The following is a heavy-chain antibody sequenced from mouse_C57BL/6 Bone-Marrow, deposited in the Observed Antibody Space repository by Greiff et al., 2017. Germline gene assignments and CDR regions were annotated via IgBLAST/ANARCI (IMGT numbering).Heavy chain of an antibody. J-gene: IGHJ1*03. Sequence: QVQLKESGAELVKPGASVKISCKASGYAFSSYWMNWVKQRPGKGLEWIGQIYPGYGDTNYNGKFKGKATLTADKSSSTAYMQLSSLTSEDSAVYFCARIPYYYYGSSYAYFDVWGTGTTVTVSS. D-gene: IGHD1-1*01. CDR1: GYAFSSYW. V-gene: IGHV1-80*01. CDR3: ARIPYYYYGSSYAYFDV. CDR2: IYPGYGDT.